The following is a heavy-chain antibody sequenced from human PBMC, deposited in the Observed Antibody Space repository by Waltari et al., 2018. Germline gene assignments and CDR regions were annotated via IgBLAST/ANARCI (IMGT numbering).Heavy chain of an antibody. J-gene: IGHJ5*02. V-gene: IGHV1-3*01. D-gene: IGHD3-3*01. CDR1: GYSFTNYA. Sequence: QVQLVQSGAEVKKPGASVKASCRASGYSFTNYAIHWLRQPPGQSLEWMGRINEGNGNTIYSQKFQGRITITRDTSSGTAYMELTSLRSEDTAVYYCARDLPYYDFLSGVGGGYFDPWGQGTLVTVSS. CDR3: ARDLPYYDFLSGVGGGYFDP. CDR2: INEGNGNT.